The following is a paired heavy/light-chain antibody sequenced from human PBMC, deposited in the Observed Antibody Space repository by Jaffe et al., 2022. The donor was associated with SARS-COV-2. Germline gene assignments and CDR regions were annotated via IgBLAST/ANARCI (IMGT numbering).Heavy chain of an antibody. CDR2: ITTSSSST. D-gene: IGHD3-10*01. J-gene: IGHJ4*02. V-gene: IGHV3-48*01. CDR1: GFTFSSYS. Sequence: EVQLVESGGGLVQPGGSLRLSCAASGFTFSSYSMDWVRQAPRKGLEWLSDITTSSSSTYYADSVRGRFTISRDNAKKSVFLQMNSLRADDTGVYYCARASGSYGGIDYWGQGTLVTVSS. CDR3: ARASGSYGGIDY.
Light chain of an antibody. Sequence: QSVLTQPPSTSGAPGQRVTISCSGSSSNIGTNNVNWYQQFPGTAPKLLIYSNYQRPSGVPDRFSGSKSGTSASLAISGLQSEDEANYYCASWDDSLNGRVFGGGTMVTVL. V-gene: IGLV1-44*01. J-gene: IGLJ2*01. CDR1: SSNIGTNN. CDR2: SNY. CDR3: ASWDDSLNGRV.